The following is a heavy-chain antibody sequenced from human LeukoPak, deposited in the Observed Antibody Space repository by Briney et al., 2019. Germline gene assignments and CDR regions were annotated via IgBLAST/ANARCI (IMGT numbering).Heavy chain of an antibody. CDR1: GFTFSSYA. CDR3: AKSGSIAEAEQFDY. J-gene: IGHJ4*02. Sequence: PGGSLGLSCAASGFTFSSYAMSWVRQAPGKGLEWVSAISGSGGSTYYADSVKGRFTISRDNSKNTLYLQMNSLRAEDTAVYYCAKSGSIAEAEQFDYWGQGTLVTVSS. CDR2: ISGSGGST. D-gene: IGHD6-19*01. V-gene: IGHV3-23*01.